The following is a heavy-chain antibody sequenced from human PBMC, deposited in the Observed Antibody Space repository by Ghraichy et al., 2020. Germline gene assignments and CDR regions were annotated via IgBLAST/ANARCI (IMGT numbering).Heavy chain of an antibody. J-gene: IGHJ3*02. Sequence: ASVKVSCKASGYTFTSYAMHWVRQAPGQRLEWMGWINAGNGNTKYSQKFQGRVTITRDTSASTAYMELSSLRSEDTAVYYCARGGFVGADRILGAFDIWGQGTMVTVSS. D-gene: IGHD1-26*01. CDR2: INAGNGNT. CDR3: ARGGFVGADRILGAFDI. CDR1: GYTFTSYA. V-gene: IGHV1-3*01.